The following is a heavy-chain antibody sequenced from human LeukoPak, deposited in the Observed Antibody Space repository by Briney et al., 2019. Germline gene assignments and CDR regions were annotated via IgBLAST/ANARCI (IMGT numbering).Heavy chain of an antibody. CDR2: ISHDGSNT. V-gene: IGHV3-30-3*01. CDR1: GFTFSNHA. D-gene: IGHD4-11*01. CDR3: ARETVTNHDAFDI. Sequence: GGSLRLSCAASGFTFSNHAMHWVRQAPGKGLKWVAVISHDGSNTYCGDSGKGRFTISRDNSKNTLDLQMNSLRAEDTAVYYCARETVTNHDAFDIWGQGAMVTVSS. J-gene: IGHJ3*02.